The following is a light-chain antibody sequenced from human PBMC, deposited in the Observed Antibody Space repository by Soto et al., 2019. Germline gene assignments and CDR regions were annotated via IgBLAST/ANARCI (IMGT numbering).Light chain of an antibody. V-gene: IGKV1-5*03. CDR1: QSINNW. CDR3: QQYESFPRT. CDR2: KAS. Sequence: DIQMTQSPSTLSASVGDRVTITCRASQSINNWLAWYQQKPGKAPKLFIFKASTLESGVPLRFSGSGSGTEFTLSISSLQPDDFATYFCQQYESFPRTFGQGTKVEIK. J-gene: IGKJ1*01.